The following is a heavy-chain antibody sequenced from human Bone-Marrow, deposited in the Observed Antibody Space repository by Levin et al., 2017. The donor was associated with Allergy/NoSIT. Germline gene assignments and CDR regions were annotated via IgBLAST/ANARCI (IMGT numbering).Heavy chain of an antibody. CDR1: GDSISSGSYS. V-gene: IGHV4-30-2*01. J-gene: IGHJ3*02. Sequence: SETLSLTCAVSGDSISSGSYSWSWIRPTPGKGLEWLGYIFRSGSTSYSPSLKSRVTISIAKSPNGFSLHLSSVTAADTAVYYCANSGGADAVDIWGQGRMGTVSS. CDR3: ANSGGADAVDI. D-gene: IGHD3-10*01. CDR2: IFRSGST.